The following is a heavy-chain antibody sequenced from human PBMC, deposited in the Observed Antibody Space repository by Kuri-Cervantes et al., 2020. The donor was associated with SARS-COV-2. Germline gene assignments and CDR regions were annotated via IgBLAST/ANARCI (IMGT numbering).Heavy chain of an antibody. CDR2: ISGSGGSK. CDR3: ARPGVSAATGYYYYYMDV. V-gene: IGHV3-23*01. J-gene: IGHJ6*03. CDR1: GFTFSSYW. Sequence: GESLKISCAASGFTFSSYWMSWVRQAPGKGLEWVSAISGSGGSKHYADSVKGRFTISRDNSKNTLYLQMNSLRAEDTAVYYCARPGVSAATGYYYYYMDVWGKGTTVTVSS. D-gene: IGHD1-14*01.